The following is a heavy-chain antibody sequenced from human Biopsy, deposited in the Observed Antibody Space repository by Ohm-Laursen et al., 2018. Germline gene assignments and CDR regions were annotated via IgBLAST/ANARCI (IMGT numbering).Heavy chain of an antibody. J-gene: IGHJ2*01. CDR1: GDSISSYY. CDR3: ARDRGYYSDRTVPGYFDL. D-gene: IGHD3-22*01. CDR2: VYYTGST. Sequence: GTLSLTWTVSGDSISSYYWSWIRQPPGKGLEWIGYVYYTGSTDYNPSLQSRVTISVDTSKNHFSLRLRSMTPADTAMYYCARDRGYYSDRTVPGYFDLWGRGTLVTVSS. V-gene: IGHV4-59*01.